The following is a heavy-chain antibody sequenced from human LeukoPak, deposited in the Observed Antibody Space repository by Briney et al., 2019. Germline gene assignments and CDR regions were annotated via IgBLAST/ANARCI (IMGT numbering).Heavy chain of an antibody. CDR1: GFTFSSYG. CDR2: IWYDGSKE. V-gene: IGHV3-33*01. J-gene: IGHJ4*02. Sequence: TGGSLRLSCAASGFTFSSYGMHWVRQAPGKGLEWVAVIWYDGSKEYLADSVKGRFTISRDNSKNTLYLQMSDLRAEVTAVYYCARVIGWSLFDCWGQGTLVTVSS. CDR3: ARVIGWSLFDC. D-gene: IGHD2-15*01.